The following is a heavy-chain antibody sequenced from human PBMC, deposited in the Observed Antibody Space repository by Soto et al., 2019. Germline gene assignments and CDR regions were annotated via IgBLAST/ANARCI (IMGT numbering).Heavy chain of an antibody. CDR1: GFTFSSYW. Sequence: GGSLRLSCAASGFTFSSYWMSWVRQAPGKGLEWVANIKQDGSEKYYVDSVKGRFTISRDNAKNSLYLQMNSLRAADTAVYYCARTIWFGAQAFDYWGQGTLVTVSS. V-gene: IGHV3-7*03. J-gene: IGHJ4*02. D-gene: IGHD3-10*01. CDR3: ARTIWFGAQAFDY. CDR2: IKQDGSEK.